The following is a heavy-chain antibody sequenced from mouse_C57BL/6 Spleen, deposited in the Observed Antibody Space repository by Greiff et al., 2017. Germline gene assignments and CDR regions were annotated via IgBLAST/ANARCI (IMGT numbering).Heavy chain of an antibody. Sequence: VQRVESGAELARPGASVKLSCKASGYTFTSYGISWVKQRTGQGLEWIGEIYPRSGNTYYNEKFKGKATLTADKSSSTAYMELRSLTSEDSAVYFCARVRLPGAMDYWGQGTSVTVSS. J-gene: IGHJ4*01. D-gene: IGHD2-4*01. V-gene: IGHV1-81*01. CDR1: GYTFTSYG. CDR2: IYPRSGNT. CDR3: ARVRLPGAMDY.